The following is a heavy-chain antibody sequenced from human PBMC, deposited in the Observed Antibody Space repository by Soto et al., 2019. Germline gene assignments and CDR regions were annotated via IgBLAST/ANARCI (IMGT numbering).Heavy chain of an antibody. Sequence: PSETLSLTCTVSGGSISSSSYYWGWIRQPPGKGLEWIGSIYYSGSTYYNPSLKSRVTISVDTSKNQFSLKLSSVTAADTTVYYCAITIGNYYYYGMDVWGQGTTVTVSS. V-gene: IGHV4-39*01. J-gene: IGHJ6*02. CDR1: GGSISSSSYY. CDR3: AITIGNYYYYGMDV. CDR2: IYYSGST.